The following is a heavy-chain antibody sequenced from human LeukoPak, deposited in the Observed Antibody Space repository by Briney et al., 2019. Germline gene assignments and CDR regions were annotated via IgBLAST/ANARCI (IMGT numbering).Heavy chain of an antibody. D-gene: IGHD1-26*01. J-gene: IGHJ4*02. Sequence: GGSLRLSCSGSGFTFTSYAMHWVRQAPGKGLEYVSSISGSGGSTYYADSVNGRFTISRDNSKNQVYLQMSSLRDDDTAFYYCVKGGLYSGDYYGHWGQGTLVTVSS. CDR2: ISGSGGST. V-gene: IGHV3-64D*06. CDR3: VKGGLYSGDYYGH. CDR1: GFTFTSYA.